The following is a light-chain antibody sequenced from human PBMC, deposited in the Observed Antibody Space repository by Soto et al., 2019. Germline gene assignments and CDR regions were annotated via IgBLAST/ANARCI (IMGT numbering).Light chain of an antibody. CDR3: HQYDWSPMFT. CDR1: QSVRSSY. J-gene: IGKJ2*01. V-gene: IGKV3-20*01. Sequence: VLTQSPGTLSLSPGERATLSCRASQSVRSSYLAWYQQKPGQAPRLLIYGGSNRATGTPDRFSGSGSGTDFTLTISRLEPEDSSVYFCHQYDWSPMFTFGQGTKLEIK. CDR2: GGS.